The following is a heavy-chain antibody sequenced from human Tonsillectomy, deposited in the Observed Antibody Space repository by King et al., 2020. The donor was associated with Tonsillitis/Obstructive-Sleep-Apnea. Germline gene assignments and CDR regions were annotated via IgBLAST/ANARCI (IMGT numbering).Heavy chain of an antibody. CDR3: ATTPYSSSQYYFDY. D-gene: IGHD6-6*01. CDR1: GGSFSGYY. Sequence: VQLQQWGAGLLKPSETLSLTCAVYGGSFSGYYWSWIRQPPGKGLEWIGEINHSGSTNYNPSLKSRVTISVDTSKNQFSLKLSSVTAADTAVYYCATTPYSSSQYYFDYWGQGTLVTVSS. V-gene: IGHV4-34*01. CDR2: INHSGST. J-gene: IGHJ4*02.